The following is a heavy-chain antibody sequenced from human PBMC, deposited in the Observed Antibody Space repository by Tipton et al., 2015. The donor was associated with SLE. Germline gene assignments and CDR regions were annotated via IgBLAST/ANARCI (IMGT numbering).Heavy chain of an antibody. CDR2: IKHDGSEK. J-gene: IGHJ3*02. Sequence: SLRLSCAGSGFSISGYWLSWVRQAPGKGLDWLADIKHDGSEKYYVDSVKGRFTISRDNSKNTLYLQMNSLRAEDTAVYYCAKDRTMVVDAFDIWGQGTMVTVSS. D-gene: IGHD4/OR15-4a*01. CDR1: GFSISGYW. V-gene: IGHV3-7*01. CDR3: AKDRTMVVDAFDI.